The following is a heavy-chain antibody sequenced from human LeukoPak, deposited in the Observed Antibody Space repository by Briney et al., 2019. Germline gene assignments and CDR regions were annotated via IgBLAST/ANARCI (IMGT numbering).Heavy chain of an antibody. D-gene: IGHD6-19*01. J-gene: IGHJ4*02. CDR2: KKLGGSEK. CDR3: AKGSGWLIDH. V-gene: IGHV3-7*01. CDR1: GTTSRNYR. Sequence: GGPLPSSSAASGTTSRNYRMHWVRQPPGGGLKYEAKKKLGGSEKLYVDSVRGRFTISRDDAKNSLSLQMNSRGAEDTAVYYCAKGSGWLIDHWGQGTVVTVSS.